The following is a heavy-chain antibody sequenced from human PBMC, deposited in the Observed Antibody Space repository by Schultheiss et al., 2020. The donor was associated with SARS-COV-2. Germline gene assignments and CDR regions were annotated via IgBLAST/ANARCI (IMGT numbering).Heavy chain of an antibody. V-gene: IGHV4-34*01. Sequence: SETLSLTCAVYGGSFSGYYWSWIRQPPGKGLEWIGEINHSGSTNYNPSLKSRVTMSVDTSKNQFSLKLSSVTAADTAVYYCARDEGDYGDFDAFDIWGQGTMVTVSS. J-gene: IGHJ3*02. CDR3: ARDEGDYGDFDAFDI. CDR2: INHSGST. D-gene: IGHD4-17*01. CDR1: GGSFSGYY.